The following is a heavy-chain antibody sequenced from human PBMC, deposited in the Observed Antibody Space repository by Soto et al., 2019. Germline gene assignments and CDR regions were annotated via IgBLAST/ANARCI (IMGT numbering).Heavy chain of an antibody. Sequence: SETLSLTCTVSGGSISSYYWSWIRQPPGKGLEWIGYIYYSGSTNYNPSLKSRVTISVDTSKNQFSLKLSSVTAADTAMYYCARRFTMYGDFDYWGQGTLVTVSS. D-gene: IGHD3-10*02. CDR3: ARRFTMYGDFDY. V-gene: IGHV4-59*01. CDR2: IYYSGST. J-gene: IGHJ4*02. CDR1: GGSISSYY.